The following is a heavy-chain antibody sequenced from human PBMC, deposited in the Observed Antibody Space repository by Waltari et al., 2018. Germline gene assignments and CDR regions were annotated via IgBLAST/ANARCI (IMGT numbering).Heavy chain of an antibody. CDR3: ARDAEPNCGGDCSEDY. Sequence: QVQLVQSGSELKKPGASVKVSCKAPGYTFTTYAMNWVRQAPGQGLEWMGWINTNTGNPTYVQGFTGRFVFSLGPSVSTAYLQISSLKAEDTAVYYCARDAEPNCGGDCSEDYWGQGTLVTVSS. CDR2: INTNTGNP. V-gene: IGHV7-4-1*02. J-gene: IGHJ4*02. D-gene: IGHD2-21*02. CDR1: GYTFTTYA.